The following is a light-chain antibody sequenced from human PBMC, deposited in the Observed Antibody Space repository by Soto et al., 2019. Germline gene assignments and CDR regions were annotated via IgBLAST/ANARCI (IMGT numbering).Light chain of an antibody. Sequence: DIQMTQSPSSLSASVGDRVTITCRASQSIRSYLNWYQQKQGKAPNLXIYTASSLESGVPSRFSGSGSGTEFTLTISSLQPEDFATYYCQQSYSTPWTFGQGTKVDIK. CDR3: QQSYSTPWT. CDR1: QSIRSY. V-gene: IGKV1-39*01. CDR2: TAS. J-gene: IGKJ1*01.